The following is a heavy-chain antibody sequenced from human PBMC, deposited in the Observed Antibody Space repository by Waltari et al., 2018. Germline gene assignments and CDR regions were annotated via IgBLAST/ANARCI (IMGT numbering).Heavy chain of an antibody. D-gene: IGHD3-10*01. CDR2: ICGNGSNT. CDR1: GFTCSTFG. V-gene: IGHV3-30*03. J-gene: IGHJ4*01. Sequence: QVQLVESGGGVVQPGGFLRLSCAASGFTCSTFGMNWVRQAPGKGLEWVAGICGNGSNTYYADSVKGRFTISRDNSKNTVYLQMNSLRDEDTGIYYCGTDRGSYGVEVVDYWGQGTLVTVSS. CDR3: GTDRGSYGVEVVDY.